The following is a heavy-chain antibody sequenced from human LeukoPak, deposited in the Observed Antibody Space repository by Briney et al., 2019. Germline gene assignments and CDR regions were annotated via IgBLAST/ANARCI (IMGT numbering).Heavy chain of an antibody. J-gene: IGHJ4*02. CDR2: IYHSGST. CDR1: GYSISSGYY. V-gene: IGHV4-38-2*02. CDR3: ARVSSSGWSSFDY. D-gene: IGHD6-19*01. Sequence: PSETLSLTCTVSGYSISSGYYWGWIRQPPGKGLEWIGSIYHSGSTNYNPSLKSRVTISVDTSKNQFSLKLSSVTAADTAVYYCARVSSSGWSSFDYWGQGTLVTVSS.